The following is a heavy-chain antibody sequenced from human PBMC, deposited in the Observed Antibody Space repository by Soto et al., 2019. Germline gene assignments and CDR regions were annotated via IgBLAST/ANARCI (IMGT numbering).Heavy chain of an antibody. CDR2: IYPGDSDT. CDR3: ARVPAARTRVFDY. Sequence: PGESLKISCKCSGYSFTSYWIGWVRQMPGKGLEWMGIIYPGDSDTRYSPSFQGQVTISADKSISTAYLQWSSLKASDTAMYYCARVPAARTRVFDYWGQGTLVTVSS. V-gene: IGHV5-51*01. D-gene: IGHD6-13*01. CDR1: GYSFTSYW. J-gene: IGHJ4*02.